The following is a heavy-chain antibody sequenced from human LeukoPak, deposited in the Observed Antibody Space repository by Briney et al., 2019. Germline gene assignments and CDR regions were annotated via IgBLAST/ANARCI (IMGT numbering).Heavy chain of an antibody. CDR1: GFRFSDHY. CDR3: VRHAGRTGGQ. Sequence: GGSLRLSCAASGFRFSDHYMSWIRRAPGKGPEWISYISGNSGDIAYADSVKGRFTISRDNAKNSLHLQMNSLRVEDTAVYHCVRHAGRTGGQWGQGILITVSS. D-gene: IGHD3-10*01. V-gene: IGHV3/OR16-9*01. J-gene: IGHJ4*02. CDR2: ISGNSGDI.